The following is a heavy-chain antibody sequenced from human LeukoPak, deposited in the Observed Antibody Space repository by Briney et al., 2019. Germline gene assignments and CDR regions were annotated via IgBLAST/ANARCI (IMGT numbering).Heavy chain of an antibody. CDR1: GFTFSSYA. J-gene: IGHJ4*02. D-gene: IGHD3-22*01. Sequence: GGSLRLSCAASGFTFSSYAMSWVRQAPGKGLEWVSAISGSGGSTYYADSVKGRFTISRDNSKNTLSLQMNSLRAEDTAVYYCAKGPNYYDSSGYSRYFDYWGQGTLVTVSS. CDR3: AKGPNYYDSSGYSRYFDY. V-gene: IGHV3-23*01. CDR2: ISGSGGST.